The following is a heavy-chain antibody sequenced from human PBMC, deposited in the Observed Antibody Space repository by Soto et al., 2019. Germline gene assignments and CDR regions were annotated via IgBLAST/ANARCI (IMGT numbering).Heavy chain of an antibody. CDR2: ISYDGSNK. J-gene: IGHJ4*02. CDR3: AKDQADSSVYYPPFDY. D-gene: IGHD3-22*01. Sequence: QVQLVESGGGVVQPGRSLRLSCAASGFTFSSYGMHWVRQAPGKGLEWVAVISYDGSNKYYADSVKGRFTISRDNSKNTLYLQMNSLRAEDTAVYYCAKDQADSSVYYPPFDYWGQGTLVTVSS. V-gene: IGHV3-30*18. CDR1: GFTFSSYG.